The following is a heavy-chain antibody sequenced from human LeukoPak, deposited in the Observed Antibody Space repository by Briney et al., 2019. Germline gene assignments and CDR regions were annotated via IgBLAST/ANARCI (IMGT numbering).Heavy chain of an antibody. Sequence: PGESLKISCKGSGSPLSSYWIAWLRPMPGECLGLMGFIFPGDSDTRYSPSFEGQVSISVDNSINTAYLKWSSLKASDTAMYYCARQVYGDYDVFDMWGQGTMVTVCS. D-gene: IGHD4-17*01. J-gene: IGHJ3*02. V-gene: IGHV5-51*01. CDR3: ARQVYGDYDVFDM. CDR1: GSPLSSYW. CDR2: IFPGDSDT.